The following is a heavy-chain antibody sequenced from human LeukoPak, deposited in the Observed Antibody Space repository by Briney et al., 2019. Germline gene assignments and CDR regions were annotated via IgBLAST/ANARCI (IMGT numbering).Heavy chain of an antibody. V-gene: IGHV4-30-2*01. J-gene: IGHJ4*02. CDR2: IYHSGST. Sequence: PSQNLSLNCTVSGGSISSGGYYWSWIRQPPGKGLEWIGYIYHSGSTYYNPSLKSRVTISVDRSKNQFSLKLSSVTAADTAVYYCASTNMVRGAPLDYWGQGTLVTVSS. CDR3: ASTNMVRGAPLDY. CDR1: GGSISSGGYY. D-gene: IGHD3-10*01.